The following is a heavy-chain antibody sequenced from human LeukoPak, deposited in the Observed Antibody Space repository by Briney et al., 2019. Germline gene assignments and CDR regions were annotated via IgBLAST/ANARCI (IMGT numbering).Heavy chain of an antibody. Sequence: GGSLRLSCAASGLTFSSYAMSWVRQAPGKGLEWVSAISGSGGSTYYADSVKGRFTISRDNSKNTLYLQMNSLRAEDTAVYYCAKRPSIFRAFDIWGQGTMVTVSS. CDR2: ISGSGGST. D-gene: IGHD3-9*01. CDR3: AKRPSIFRAFDI. J-gene: IGHJ3*02. CDR1: GLTFSSYA. V-gene: IGHV3-23*01.